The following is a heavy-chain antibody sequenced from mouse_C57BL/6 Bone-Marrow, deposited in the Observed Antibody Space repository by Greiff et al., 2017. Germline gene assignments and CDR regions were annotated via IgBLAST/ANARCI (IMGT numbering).Heavy chain of an antibody. J-gene: IGHJ2*01. CDR1: GYTFTSYT. D-gene: IGHD3-1*01. Sequence: QVQLKQSGAELARPGASVKMSCKASGYTFTSYTMHWVKQRPGQGLEWIGYINPSSGYTKYNQKFKDKATLTADKSSSTAYMQLSSLTSEDSAVYYCGRSALLDYWGQGTTLTVSS. V-gene: IGHV1-4*01. CDR3: GRSALLDY. CDR2: INPSSGYT.